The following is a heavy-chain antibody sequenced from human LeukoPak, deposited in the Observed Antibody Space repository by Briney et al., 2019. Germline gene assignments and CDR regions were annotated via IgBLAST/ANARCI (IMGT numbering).Heavy chain of an antibody. V-gene: IGHV3-23*01. Sequence: GGSLRLSCAASGFTFNNYAIYWVRQAPGKGLEWVSGISGSGGNTYYADSVKGRFSVSRDNSRNTVFLQMHSLRAEDTALYYRAKTTAGYSSGRYPRWPIDYWGQGTLVTVSS. J-gene: IGHJ4*02. D-gene: IGHD6-19*01. CDR2: ISGSGGNT. CDR3: AKTTAGYSSGRYPRWPIDY. CDR1: GFTFNNYA.